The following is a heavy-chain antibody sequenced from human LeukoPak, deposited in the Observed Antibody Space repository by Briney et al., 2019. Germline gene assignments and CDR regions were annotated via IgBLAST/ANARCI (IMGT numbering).Heavy chain of an antibody. J-gene: IGHJ5*02. D-gene: IGHD2-2*01. CDR2: IYTSGST. CDR1: GGSISSYY. Sequence: SETLSLTCTVSGGSISSYYWSWIRQPAGKGLEWIGRIYTSGSTNYNPSLKSRVTMSVDTSKNQFSLKLSSVTAADTAVYYCARECSSTSCYHNWFDPWGQGTLVTVSS. CDR3: ARECSSTSCYHNWFDP. V-gene: IGHV4-4*07.